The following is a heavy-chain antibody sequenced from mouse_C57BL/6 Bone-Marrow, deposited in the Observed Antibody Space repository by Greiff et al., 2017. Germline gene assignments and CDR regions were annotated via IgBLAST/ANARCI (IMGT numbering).Heavy chain of an antibody. J-gene: IGHJ3*01. D-gene: IGHD3-3*01. CDR1: GYTFTDYY. CDR3: AREVGQGAWFAY. Sequence: VQLQESGAELVRPGASVKLSCKASGYTFTDYYINWVKQRPGQGLEWIARLYPGSGNTYYNEKFKGKATLTAEKSSSTAYMQLSSLTSEDSAVYFCAREVGQGAWFAYWGQGTLVTVSA. CDR2: LYPGSGNT. V-gene: IGHV1-76*01.